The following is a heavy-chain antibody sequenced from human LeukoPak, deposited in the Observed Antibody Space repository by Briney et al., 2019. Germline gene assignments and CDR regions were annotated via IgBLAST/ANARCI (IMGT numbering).Heavy chain of an antibody. CDR2: IYHSGST. J-gene: IGHJ4*02. V-gene: IGHV4-30-2*01. CDR3: ARESAVFRGPDY. D-gene: IGHD2-21*01. CDR1: GGSISSGGYS. Sequence: PSQTLSLTCAVSGGSISSGGYSWSWIRQPPGKGLEWIGYIYHSGSTYYNPSLKSRVTISVDRSKNQFSLKLSSVTAADTAVYYCARESAVFRGPDYWGQGTLVTVSS.